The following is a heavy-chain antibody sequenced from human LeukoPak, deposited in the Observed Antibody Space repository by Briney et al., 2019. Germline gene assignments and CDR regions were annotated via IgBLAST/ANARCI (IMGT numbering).Heavy chain of an antibody. V-gene: IGHV1-58*02. Sequence: SVKVSFTSSGFTFTNSAMQWVRQARGQRLEWIGWIVVGNGNTNYAQKFQERVTITRDMSTSTAYMELSSLRSEDTAVYYCAAVGATTFWYFDLWGRGTLVTVSS. CDR1: GFTFTNSA. CDR2: IVVGNGNT. CDR3: AAVGATTFWYFDL. D-gene: IGHD1-26*01. J-gene: IGHJ2*01.